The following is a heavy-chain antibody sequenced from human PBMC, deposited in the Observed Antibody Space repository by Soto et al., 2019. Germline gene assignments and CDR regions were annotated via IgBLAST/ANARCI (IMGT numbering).Heavy chain of an antibody. CDR2: IYSGGSA. CDR3: ARSYCAGDCYSRRNWFDP. Sequence: GSLRLSCAASGFSVSNNYMNWVRQAPGKGLEWVSVIYSGGSAYYADSVKGRFIISRDISDNTVYLHMNSLRAEDTAVYYCARSYCAGDCYSRRNWFDPWGQGALVTVSS. V-gene: IGHV3-53*01. D-gene: IGHD2-21*02. J-gene: IGHJ5*02. CDR1: GFSVSNNY.